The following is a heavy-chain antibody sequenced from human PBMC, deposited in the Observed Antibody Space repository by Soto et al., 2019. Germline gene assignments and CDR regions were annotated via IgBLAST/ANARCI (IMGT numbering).Heavy chain of an antibody. CDR2: IYYSGST. CDR1: GGSISSGGYY. CDR3: ATAMVRGVNTGNWFDP. J-gene: IGHJ5*02. D-gene: IGHD3-10*01. Sequence: TLSLTCTVSGGSISSGGYYWSWIRQHPGKGLEWIGYIYYSGSTYYNPSLKSRVTISVDTSKNQFSLKLSSVTAADTAVYYCATAMVRGVNTGNWFDPWGQGTLVTVSS. V-gene: IGHV4-31*03.